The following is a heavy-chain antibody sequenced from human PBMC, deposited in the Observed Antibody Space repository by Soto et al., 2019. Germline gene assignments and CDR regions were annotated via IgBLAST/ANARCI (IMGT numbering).Heavy chain of an antibody. D-gene: IGHD3-9*01. CDR1: GYTFTSYG. J-gene: IGHJ4*02. CDR3: AREPDRVGTTYYDILTGRSYGAFDY. Sequence: ASVKVSCKASGYTFTSYGISWVRQAPGQGLEWMGWISAYNGNTNYAQKLQGRVTMTRDTSTSTVYMELSSLRSEDTAVYYCAREPDRVGTTYYDILTGRSYGAFDYWGQGTLVTVS. V-gene: IGHV1-18*01. CDR2: ISAYNGNT.